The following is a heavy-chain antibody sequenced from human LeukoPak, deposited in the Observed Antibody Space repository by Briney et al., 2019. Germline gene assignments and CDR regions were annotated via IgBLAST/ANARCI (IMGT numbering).Heavy chain of an antibody. CDR2: IIPILGIA. CDR1: GGTFSSYT. Sequence: SSVKVSCKASGGTFSSYTISWVRQAPGQGLEWMGRIIPILGIANYAQKFQGRVTITADKSTSTAYMELSSLRSEDTAVYYCATRTIFGVGAFDIWGQGTMVTVSS. J-gene: IGHJ3*02. CDR3: ATRTIFGVGAFDI. V-gene: IGHV1-69*02. D-gene: IGHD3-3*01.